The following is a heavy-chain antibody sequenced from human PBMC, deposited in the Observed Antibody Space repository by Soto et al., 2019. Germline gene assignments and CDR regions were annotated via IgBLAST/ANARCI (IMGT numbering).Heavy chain of an antibody. V-gene: IGHV1-18*01. CDR3: ARVGEWVDSSGYYLVGYFDY. Sequence: ASVKVSCKASGYTFTSYGISWVRQAPGQGLEWMGWISAYNGNTNYAQKLQGRVTMTTDTSTSTAYMELRSLRSDDTAVYYCARVGEWVDSSGYYLVGYFDYWGQGTLVTVSS. CDR2: ISAYNGNT. D-gene: IGHD3-22*01. CDR1: GYTFTSYG. J-gene: IGHJ4*02.